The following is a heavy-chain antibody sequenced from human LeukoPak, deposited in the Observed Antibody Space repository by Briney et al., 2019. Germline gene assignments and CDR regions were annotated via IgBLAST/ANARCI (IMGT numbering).Heavy chain of an antibody. CDR3: ARGITMVRENDY. J-gene: IGHJ4*02. D-gene: IGHD3-10*01. CDR2: IIPLFGTA. CDR1: GDTFSSYA. Sequence: ASVKLSCKVSGDTFSSYAIIWVRQAPGQGFDWMGGIIPLFGTANYAQKLQGRVTSTADESTSTAYKELSSLRSEDTAVYYCARGITMVRENDYWGQGTLVTVSS. V-gene: IGHV1-69*13.